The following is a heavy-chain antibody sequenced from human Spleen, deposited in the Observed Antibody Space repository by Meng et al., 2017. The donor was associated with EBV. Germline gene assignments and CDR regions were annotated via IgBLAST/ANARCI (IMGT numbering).Heavy chain of an antibody. CDR2: VYFSGST. Sequence: QGQLQESGPGLVKPSETLSLTCTFSGASISTGSYYWTWIRQTPGKGLEWLGYVYFSGSTNYNPSLKSRVTMSIDTSKNQFSLNLRSATAADAAVYFCARGGYGTNYFDPWGQGTLVTVSS. CDR1: GASISTGSYY. CDR3: ARGGYGTNYFDP. D-gene: IGHD4/OR15-4a*01. V-gene: IGHV4-61*01. J-gene: IGHJ5*02.